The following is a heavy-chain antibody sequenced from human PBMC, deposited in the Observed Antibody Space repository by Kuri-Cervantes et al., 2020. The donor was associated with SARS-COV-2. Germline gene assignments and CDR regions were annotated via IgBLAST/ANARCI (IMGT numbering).Heavy chain of an antibody. Sequence: LRLSCTVSGGSISSGGYSWSWIRQPPGKGLEWIGYIYHSGSTYYNPSLKSRVTISVDTSKNQFSLKLSSVTAADTAVYYCARIRGSVVVVAATNPFDYWGQGTLVTVSS. J-gene: IGHJ4*02. D-gene: IGHD2-15*01. CDR2: IYHSGST. V-gene: IGHV4-30-2*01. CDR1: GGSISSGGYS. CDR3: ARIRGSVVVVAATNPFDY.